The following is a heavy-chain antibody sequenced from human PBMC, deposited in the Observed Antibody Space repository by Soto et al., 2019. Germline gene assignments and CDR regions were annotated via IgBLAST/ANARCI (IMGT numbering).Heavy chain of an antibody. CDR2: IYYTGST. J-gene: IGHJ6*03. CDR3: ARGSRYSYGYDVHYYYYMDV. Sequence: QVQLQESGPGLVKPSETLSLTCTVSGGSISSYYWSWIRQPPGKGLEWIGYIYYTGSTNYNPSLKSRVTISVGTSKNQCSLKLSSVTAADTAVYYCARGSRYSYGYDVHYYYYMDVWGKGTTVTVSS. D-gene: IGHD5-18*01. V-gene: IGHV4-59*01. CDR1: GGSISSYY.